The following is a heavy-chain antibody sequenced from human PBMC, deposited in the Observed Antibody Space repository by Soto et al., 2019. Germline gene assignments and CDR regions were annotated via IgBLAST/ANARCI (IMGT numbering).Heavy chain of an antibody. J-gene: IGHJ6*03. CDR2: IYYSGST. Sequence: SETLSLTCTVSGXSISSGGYYWSWIRQHPGKGLEWIGCIYYSGSTYYNPSLKSRVTISVDTSKNQFSLKLSSVTAADTAVYYCARPNHDYYYYYMDVWGKGTTVTVSS. CDR1: GXSISSGGYY. CDR3: ARPNHDYYYYYMDV. D-gene: IGHD2-8*01. V-gene: IGHV4-39*01.